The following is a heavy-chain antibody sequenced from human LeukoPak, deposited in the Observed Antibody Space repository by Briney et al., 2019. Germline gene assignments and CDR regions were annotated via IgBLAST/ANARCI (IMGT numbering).Heavy chain of an antibody. CDR3: AKVGYDSSGYYEARGRYYFDY. CDR2: ISGSGGST. J-gene: IGHJ4*02. CDR1: GFTFSSYA. V-gene: IGHV3-23*01. Sequence: PGGSLRLSCAASGFTFSSYAMSWVRQAPGKGLEWVSAISGSGGSTYYADSVKGRFTISSDNSKNTLYLQVNSLRAEDTAVYYCAKVGYDSSGYYEARGRYYFDYWGQGTLVTVSS. D-gene: IGHD3-22*01.